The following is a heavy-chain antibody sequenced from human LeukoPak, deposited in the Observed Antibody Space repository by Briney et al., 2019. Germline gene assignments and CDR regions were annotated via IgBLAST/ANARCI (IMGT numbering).Heavy chain of an antibody. Sequence: SGGSLRLSCAASGFTFKTYAMSWVRQAPGKGLEWVAVISYDGSNKYYADSVKGRFTISRDNSKNTLYLQMNSLRAEDTAVYYCARERQQFDYWGQGTLVTVSS. CDR2: ISYDGSNK. CDR1: GFTFKTYA. CDR3: ARERQQFDY. D-gene: IGHD6-13*01. J-gene: IGHJ4*02. V-gene: IGHV3-30-3*01.